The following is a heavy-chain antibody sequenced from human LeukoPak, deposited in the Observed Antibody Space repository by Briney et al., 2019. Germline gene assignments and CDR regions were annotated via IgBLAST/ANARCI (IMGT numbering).Heavy chain of an antibody. CDR3: AKDSVRRITIFGVVIRNFDY. D-gene: IGHD3-3*01. J-gene: IGHJ4*02. CDR2: ISGSGGST. Sequence: GGSLRLSCAASGFTFSSYAMSWVRQAPGKGLEWVSAISGSGGSTYYADSVKGRFTISRDNSKNTLYLQMNSLRAEDTAVYYCAKDSVRRITIFGVVIRNFDYWGQGTLVTVSS. V-gene: IGHV3-23*01. CDR1: GFTFSSYA.